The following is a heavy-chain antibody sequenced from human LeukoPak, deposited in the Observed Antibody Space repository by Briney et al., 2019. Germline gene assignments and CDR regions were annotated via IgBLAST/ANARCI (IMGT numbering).Heavy chain of an antibody. D-gene: IGHD6-6*01. CDR3: ARDGIAARNSMYYFDY. J-gene: IGHJ4*02. V-gene: IGHV3-11*01. CDR1: GFTFSDYY. Sequence: GGSLRLSCAASGFTFSDYYMSWIRQAPGKGLEWVSYISSSGSTIYYADSVKGRFTISRDNAKNSLYLQMNSLRAEDTAVYYCARDGIAARNSMYYFDYWGQGTLDTVSS. CDR2: ISSSGSTI.